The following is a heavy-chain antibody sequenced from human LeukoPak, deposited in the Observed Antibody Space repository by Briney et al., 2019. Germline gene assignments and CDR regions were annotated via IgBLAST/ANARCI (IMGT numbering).Heavy chain of an antibody. CDR3: AVEMATPDAFDI. CDR2: INLNSGGT. CDR1: GYTFTGYY. J-gene: IGHJ3*02. Sequence: ASVKVSCKASGYTFTGYYMHWVRQAPGQGLEWMGWINLNSGGTNYAQRFQGRVTMTRDTSISTAYMDLSRLRFDDTAAYYCAVEMATPDAFDIWGQGTMVTVSS. D-gene: IGHD5-24*01. V-gene: IGHV1-2*02.